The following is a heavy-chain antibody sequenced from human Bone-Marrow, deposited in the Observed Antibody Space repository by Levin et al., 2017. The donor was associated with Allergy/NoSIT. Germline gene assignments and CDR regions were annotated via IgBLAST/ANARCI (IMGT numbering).Heavy chain of an antibody. CDR2: IYHSGST. D-gene: IGHD2-2*01. CDR1: GGSISSGGYS. V-gene: IGHV4-30-2*01. Sequence: SETLSLTCAVSGGSISSGGYSWSWIRQPPGKGLEWIGYIYHSGSTYYNPSLKSRVTISVDRSKNQFSLKLSSVTAADTAVYYCARISRSHCSSTSCYDYWGQGTLVTVSS. J-gene: IGHJ4*02. CDR3: ARISRSHCSSTSCYDY.